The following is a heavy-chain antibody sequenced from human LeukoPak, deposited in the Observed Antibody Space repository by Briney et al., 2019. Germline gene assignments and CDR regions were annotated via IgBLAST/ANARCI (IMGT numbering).Heavy chain of an antibody. CDR2: ISYDGSNK. CDR3: ARDQGEEDYFDY. V-gene: IGHV3-30*04. D-gene: IGHD3-10*01. CDR1: GFTFSSYA. Sequence: GGSLRLSCAASGFTFSSYAMHWVRRAPGKGLEWVAVISYDGSNKYYADSVKGRFTISRDNSKNTLYLQMNSLRAEDTAVYYCARDQGEEDYFDYWGQGTLVTVSS. J-gene: IGHJ4*02.